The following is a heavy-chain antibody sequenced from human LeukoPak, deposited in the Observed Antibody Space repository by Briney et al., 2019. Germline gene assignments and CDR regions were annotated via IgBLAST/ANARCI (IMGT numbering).Heavy chain of an antibody. V-gene: IGHV1-46*01. CDR2: INHSGGST. Sequence: GASVKVSCKASGYAFTGYYMHWVRQAPGQGLEWMGIINHSGGSTSYAQKFQGRVTMTRDTSTNTVYMELSSLRSEDTAMYYCARDRVGAVRKGGYCSSTSCSGAFDIWGQGTMVTVSS. J-gene: IGHJ3*02. D-gene: IGHD2-2*03. CDR3: ARDRVGAVRKGGYCSSTSCSGAFDI. CDR1: GYAFTGYY.